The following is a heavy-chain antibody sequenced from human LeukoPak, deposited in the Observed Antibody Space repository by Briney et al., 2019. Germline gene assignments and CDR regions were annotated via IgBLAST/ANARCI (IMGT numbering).Heavy chain of an antibody. D-gene: IGHD6-13*01. J-gene: IGHJ4*02. Sequence: GGSLRLSCAASGFTFSSYAMSWVRQAPGKGLEWVSAISGSGGSTYYADSVKGRFTISRDNAKNSLYLQMDSLRAEDTAFYYCATGGAAAATGYFDYWGQGTLVTVSS. V-gene: IGHV3-23*01. CDR1: GFTFSSYA. CDR3: ATGGAAAATGYFDY. CDR2: ISGSGGST.